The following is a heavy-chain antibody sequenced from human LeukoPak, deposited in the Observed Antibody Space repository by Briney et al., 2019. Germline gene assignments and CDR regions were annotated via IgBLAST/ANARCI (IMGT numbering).Heavy chain of an antibody. V-gene: IGHV4-59*08. J-gene: IGHJ4*02. CDR2: IYYSGST. CDR3: ARWPGGY. Sequence: SETLSLICTVSGGSISSYYWSWIRQPPGKGLEWIGYIYYSGSTNYNPSLKSRVTISVDTSKNQFSLKLSSVTAADTAVYYCARWPGGYWGQGTLVTVSS. CDR1: GGSISSYY.